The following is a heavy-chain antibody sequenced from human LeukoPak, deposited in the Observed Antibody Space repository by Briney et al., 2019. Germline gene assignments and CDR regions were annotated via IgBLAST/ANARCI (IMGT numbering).Heavy chain of an antibody. CDR3: ARVGTRKAKNWFDL. CDR2: MYPNSGNT. J-gene: IGHJ5*02. CDR1: GYSFTRYD. V-gene: IGHV1-8*03. D-gene: IGHD1-14*01. Sequence: ASVRVSCKASGYSFTRYDINGVRHAPGQGVEWMGWMYPNSGNTGYSQKFQDRVTITRNTSISTAYMELSSLRSEDTAVYYCARVGTRKAKNWFDLWGQGTQVRVSS.